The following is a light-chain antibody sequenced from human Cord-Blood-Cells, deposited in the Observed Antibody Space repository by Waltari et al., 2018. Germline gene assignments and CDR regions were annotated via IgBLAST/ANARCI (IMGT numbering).Light chain of an antibody. J-gene: IGKJ3*01. V-gene: IGKV3-15*01. CDR1: QSVSSN. Sequence: EIVMTQSPATLSVSPGERATLSCMASQSVSSNLAWYQQKPCQAPRLLIYGASTRATGIPARFSGSGSGTEFTLTISSLQSEDFAVYYCQQYNNWPPFTFGPGTKVDIK. CDR2: GAS. CDR3: QQYNNWPPFT.